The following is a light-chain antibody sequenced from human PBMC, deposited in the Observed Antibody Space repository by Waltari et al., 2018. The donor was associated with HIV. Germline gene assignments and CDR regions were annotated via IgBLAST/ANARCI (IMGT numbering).Light chain of an antibody. CDR1: SSNLGTNY. V-gene: IGLV1-47*01. Sequence: QSVLTQPPSASATPGQRVTISCSGSSSNLGTNYVFWSQQFPGMAPKLLIFRDNERPSGVPDRFSGSRSGTSASLVISGLRSEDEAEYYCAAWDDSLNGFYVFGSGTRVTVL. CDR2: RDN. J-gene: IGLJ1*01. CDR3: AAWDDSLNGFYV.